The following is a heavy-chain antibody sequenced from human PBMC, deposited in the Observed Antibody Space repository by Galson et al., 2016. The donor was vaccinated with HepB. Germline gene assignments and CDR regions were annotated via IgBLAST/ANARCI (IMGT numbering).Heavy chain of an antibody. J-gene: IGHJ6*02. D-gene: IGHD2-2*01. CDR1: GGSISSYY. Sequence: ETLSLTCTVSGGSISSYYWSWIRQPPGKGLEWIGYIDYSGTTNYNPSLKSRVSISVDTSKNQFSLKLSSVTDADTAIYYCAGTDWSSTSCYYGTYYYYFGMDVWGQGTTVTVSS. CDR2: IDYSGTT. CDR3: AGTDWSSTSCYYGTYYYYFGMDV. V-gene: IGHV4-59*01.